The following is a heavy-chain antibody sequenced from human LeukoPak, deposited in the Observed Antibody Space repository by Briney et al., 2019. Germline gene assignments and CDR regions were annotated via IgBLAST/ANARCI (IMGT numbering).Heavy chain of an antibody. CDR2: ISYDGSNK. V-gene: IGHV3-30-3*01. CDR1: GFTFSSYA. D-gene: IGHD3-10*01. Sequence: PGGSLRLSCAASGFTFSSYAMHRVRQAPGKGLEWVAVISYDGSNKYYADSVKGRFTISRDNSKSTLYLQMNSLRPEDTAVYYCAKGAKSSGSYYNDAFDIWGQGTMVTVSS. CDR3: AKGAKSSGSYYNDAFDI. J-gene: IGHJ3*02.